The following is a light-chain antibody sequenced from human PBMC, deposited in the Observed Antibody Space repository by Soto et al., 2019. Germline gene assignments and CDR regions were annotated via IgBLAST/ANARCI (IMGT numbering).Light chain of an antibody. CDR1: QDIITW. Sequence: DIQMTQSPSSVTASHGDRVTITCRASQDIITWLAWYQQKPGKAPNLLIYTASNLQSGVPSRFSGSGSGTHFTLTISSLQPEDFGTYYCQQTDSFPITFGQGTRLEIK. V-gene: IGKV1-12*01. J-gene: IGKJ5*01. CDR2: TAS. CDR3: QQTDSFPIT.